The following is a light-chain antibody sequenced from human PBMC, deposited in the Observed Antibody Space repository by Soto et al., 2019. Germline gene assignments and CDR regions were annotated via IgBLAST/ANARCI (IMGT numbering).Light chain of an antibody. CDR3: QQYNSYSST. V-gene: IGKV1-5*01. CDR1: QSISSW. Sequence: DIQMTQSPSTLSASVGDRVTITCRASQSISSWLAWYQQQPGKAPKLLIYDASSLESGVPSRFSGSGSGTEFTLTISSLQPDDFATYYCQQYNSYSSTFGQGTKVEIK. CDR2: DAS. J-gene: IGKJ1*01.